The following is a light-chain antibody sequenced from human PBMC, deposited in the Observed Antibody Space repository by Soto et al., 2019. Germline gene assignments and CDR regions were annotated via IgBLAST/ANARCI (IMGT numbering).Light chain of an antibody. V-gene: IGLV2-23*01. J-gene: IGLJ2*01. CDR3: CSYAGSSTLV. Sequence: QSVLTQNASVSGSPGQSITISCTGTSSDVGSYNLVSWYQQHPGKAPKLMIYEGSKRPSGVSNRFSGSKSGNTASLTISGLQADDEADYYCCSYAGSSTLVFGGGTKLTVL. CDR1: SSDVGSYNL. CDR2: EGS.